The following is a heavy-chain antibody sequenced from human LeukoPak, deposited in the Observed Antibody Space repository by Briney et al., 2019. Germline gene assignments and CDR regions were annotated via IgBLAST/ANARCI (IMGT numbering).Heavy chain of an antibody. CDR2: IWYDGSNK. V-gene: IGHV3-33*01. CDR3: ARTGVEMSTIYLYFQP. J-gene: IGHJ1*01. CDR1: GFTFSSYG. D-gene: IGHD5-24*01. Sequence: EPGRSLRLSCAASGFTFSSYGMHWVRQAPGKGLERVAVIWYDGSNKYYADSVKGRFTISRDNSKNTLYLQMNSLRAEDTAVYYCARTGVEMSTIYLYFQPWGQGALVTVSS.